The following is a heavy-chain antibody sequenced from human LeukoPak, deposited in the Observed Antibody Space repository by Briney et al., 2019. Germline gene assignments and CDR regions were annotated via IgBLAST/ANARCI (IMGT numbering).Heavy chain of an antibody. V-gene: IGHV3-7*03. CDR2: MKQDGRET. CDR3: ASDPGAYCSGGSCYGY. CDR1: EFTFTNYW. D-gene: IGHD2-15*01. Sequence: GGSLRLSCAASEFTFTNYWMSWVRQAPGKGLEWVAHMKQDGRETHYVDSVKGRFTISRDNAKNSVYLQMDSLRAEDTAVYYCASDPGAYCSGGSCYGYWGQGTLVTVSS. J-gene: IGHJ4*02.